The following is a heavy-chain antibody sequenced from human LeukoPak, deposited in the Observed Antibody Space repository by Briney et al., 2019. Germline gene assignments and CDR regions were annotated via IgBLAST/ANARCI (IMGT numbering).Heavy chain of an antibody. D-gene: IGHD3-22*01. CDR3: AREGYYYDSSGYSYYFDY. Sequence: GGSLRLSCAASGFTFSSYWMHWVRQAPGKGLVWVSRINSDGSSTSYADSVKGRFTISRDNAKNTLYLQMNSLRAEDTAVYYCAREGYYYDSSGYSYYFDYWGQGTLVTVSS. J-gene: IGHJ4*02. CDR2: INSDGSST. V-gene: IGHV3-74*01. CDR1: GFTFSSYW.